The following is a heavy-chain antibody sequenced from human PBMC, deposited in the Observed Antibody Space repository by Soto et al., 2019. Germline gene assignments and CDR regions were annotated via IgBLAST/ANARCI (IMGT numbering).Heavy chain of an antibody. J-gene: IGHJ2*01. CDR1: GFTFINYA. CDR3: ARTILGSTARANYWYFDL. CDR2: ISGGGDAA. D-gene: IGHD1-1*01. V-gene: IGHV3-23*01. Sequence: EVQVLESGGGLVQPGGSLRLSCAGSGFTFINYAMNWVRQAPGKGLEWVSSISGGGDAAFFPDSVRGRFTISRDNSKNTVTLQRKSLGVDATAVYYCARTILGSTARANYWYFDLWGRGTLVTVSS.